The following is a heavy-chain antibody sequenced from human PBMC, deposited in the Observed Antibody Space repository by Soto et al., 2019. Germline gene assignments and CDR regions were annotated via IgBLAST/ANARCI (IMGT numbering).Heavy chain of an antibody. J-gene: IGHJ4*02. Sequence: SDTLSLTCPVSGLSISSGGYFLSWVRQHPGKGLEWIGNIYYSGRTYYNPSLKSRVTISVDTSKNQFSLELSSVTAADTAVYYCARFAREENPKVGSWYYFDYWGQGTRVTVAS. CDR1: GLSISSGGYF. V-gene: IGHV4-31*03. CDR3: ARFAREENPKVGSWYYFDY. CDR2: IYYSGRT. D-gene: IGHD6-13*01.